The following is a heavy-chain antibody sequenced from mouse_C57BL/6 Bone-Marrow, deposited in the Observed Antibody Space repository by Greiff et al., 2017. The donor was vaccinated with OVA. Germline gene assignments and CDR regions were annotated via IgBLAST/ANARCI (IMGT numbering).Heavy chain of an antibody. CDR2: IDPSDSYT. J-gene: IGHJ2*01. V-gene: IGHV1-50*01. CDR1: GYTFTSYW. CDR3: ARDWDDFDY. Sequence: VQLQQPGAELVKPGASVKLSCEASGYTFTSYWMQWVKQRPGPGLEWIGEIDPSDSYTNYNQKFKGKATLTVDTSSSTAYMQLSSLTSEDSAVYYCARDWDDFDYWGQGTTLTVSS. D-gene: IGHD4-1*01.